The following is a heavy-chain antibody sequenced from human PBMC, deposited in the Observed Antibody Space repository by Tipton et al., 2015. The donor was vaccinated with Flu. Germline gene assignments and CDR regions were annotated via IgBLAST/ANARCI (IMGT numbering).Heavy chain of an antibody. J-gene: IGHJ5*02. CDR3: ARVSPGVESWFDP. D-gene: IGHD3-3*01. CDR1: GGSINSTTYY. V-gene: IGHV4-39*07. CDR2: VFHSGLT. Sequence: TLSLTCTVSGGSINSTTYYWGWVRQPPGKGLEWIATVFHSGLTYYNPSLKSRVSISIDTSKNQFSLRMNSVTAADTAVYYCARVSPGVESWFDPWGQGTLVTVSS.